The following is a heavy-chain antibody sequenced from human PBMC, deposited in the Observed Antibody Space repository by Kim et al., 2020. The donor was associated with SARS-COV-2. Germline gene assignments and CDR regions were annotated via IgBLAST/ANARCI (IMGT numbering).Heavy chain of an antibody. J-gene: IGHJ3*02. CDR2: FDPEDGET. D-gene: IGHD2-15*01. Sequence: ASVKVSCKVSGYTLTELSMHWVRQAPGKGLEWMGGFDPEDGETIYAQKFQGRVTMTEDTSTDTAYMELSSLRSEDTAVYYCATASVAAPPNDAFDIWGQGTMVTVSS. V-gene: IGHV1-24*01. CDR1: GYTLTELS. CDR3: ATASVAAPPNDAFDI.